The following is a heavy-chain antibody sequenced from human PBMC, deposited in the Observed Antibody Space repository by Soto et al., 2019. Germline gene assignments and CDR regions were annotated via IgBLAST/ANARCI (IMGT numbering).Heavy chain of an antibody. V-gene: IGHV1-8*01. J-gene: IGHJ5*02. Sequence: QEQLVQSGAEVKKPGASVKVSCKTSGYTFTDYDITWVRQATGQGLEWIGWMNPTSGETGYAQQFQGRVTMTRRASLSTAYLELSSLRSEDTAVYYCARVAVAARPRWYNWFDPWGQGTLVTFSS. CDR3: ARVAVAARPRWYNWFDP. CDR1: GYTFTDYD. D-gene: IGHD2-15*01. CDR2: MNPTSGET.